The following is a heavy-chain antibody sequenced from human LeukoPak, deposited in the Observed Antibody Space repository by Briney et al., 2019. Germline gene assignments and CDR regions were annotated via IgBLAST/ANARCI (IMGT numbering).Heavy chain of an antibody. Sequence: GGSLRLSCAASGFTFSSYGMHWVRQAPGKGLEWVAVISYDGSNKYYADSVKGRFTISRDNSKNTLYLQMNSLRAEDTAVYYCAKENYGDSTGGRFQHWGQGTLVTVSS. CDR3: AKENYGDSTGGRFQH. J-gene: IGHJ1*01. V-gene: IGHV3-30*18. CDR1: GFTFSSYG. CDR2: ISYDGSNK. D-gene: IGHD4-17*01.